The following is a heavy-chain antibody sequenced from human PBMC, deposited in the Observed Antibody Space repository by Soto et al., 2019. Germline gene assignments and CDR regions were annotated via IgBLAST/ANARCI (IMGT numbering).Heavy chain of an antibody. CDR2: INGYNGDT. CDR3: ARDKDRVSARYVPNFDS. CDR1: GYTFTSYG. V-gene: IGHV1-18*04. D-gene: IGHD2-21*02. Sequence: ASVKVSCKASGYTFTSYGIGWVRQAPGQGLEWMGWINGYNGDTNYAQKLQGRVTVITDTSTSTAYMELRSLTSDDTAIYYCARDKDRVSARYVPNFDSWGKGTLVTVSS. J-gene: IGHJ4*01.